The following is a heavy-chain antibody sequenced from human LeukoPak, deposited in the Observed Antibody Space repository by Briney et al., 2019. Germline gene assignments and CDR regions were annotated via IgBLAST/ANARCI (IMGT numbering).Heavy chain of an antibody. V-gene: IGHV3-43*02. CDR2: ISGDGGRT. Sequence: GGSLRLSCAASGFTFDDYAMRWVRQAPGKGLEWVSLISGDGGRTYYADSVKGRFTISRDNSKNTLYLQMNSLRAEDTAVYYCARPKMATIPSPLDVWGQGTTVTVSS. CDR3: ARPKMATIPSPLDV. D-gene: IGHD5-24*01. J-gene: IGHJ6*02. CDR1: GFTFDDYA.